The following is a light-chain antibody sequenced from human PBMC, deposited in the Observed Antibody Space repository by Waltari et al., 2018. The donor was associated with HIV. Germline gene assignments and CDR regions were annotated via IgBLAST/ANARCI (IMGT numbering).Light chain of an antibody. CDR3: PQAYRGRT. V-gene: IGKV1-39*01. Sequence: DIQRTQSPSSLHAYSRDRVTVTCRPRQSISTSLNCYQPKPGEAPKLLIFDASRLHTGVPSRFSGSGSGTQFTRHISSLQPEDFATYYCPQAYRGRTFGQGTKVDIK. CDR1: QSISTS. CDR2: DAS. J-gene: IGKJ1*01.